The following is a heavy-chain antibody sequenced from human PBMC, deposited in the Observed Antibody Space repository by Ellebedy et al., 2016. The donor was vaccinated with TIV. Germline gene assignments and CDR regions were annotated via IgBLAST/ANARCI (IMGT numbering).Heavy chain of an antibody. CDR2: IYYSGST. V-gene: IGHV4-59*08. J-gene: IGHJ4*02. D-gene: IGHD3-16*01. CDR3: ARHEGEGLTPFDY. Sequence: MPSETLSLTCTVSGGSISSYYWSWIRQPPGKGLEWIGQIYYSGSTNYNPSLKSRVTISVDTSKNQFSLKLTSVTAADTAVYHCARHEGEGLTPFDYWGQGTLVTVSS. CDR1: GGSISSYY.